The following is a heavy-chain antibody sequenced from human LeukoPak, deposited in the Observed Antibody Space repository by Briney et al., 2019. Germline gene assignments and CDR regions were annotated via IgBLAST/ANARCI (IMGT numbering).Heavy chain of an antibody. V-gene: IGHV3-74*01. J-gene: IGHJ4*02. Sequence: GGSLRLSCAASGFTVSTYWMDWVRQAPGKGLVWVSRISIDGTSTAYADSVKGRFTISRDNAKNSLYLQMNSLRAEDTAVYYCARDSSGYYYGYWGQGTLVTVSS. CDR3: ARDSSGYYYGY. D-gene: IGHD3-22*01. CDR1: GFTVSTYW. CDR2: ISIDGTST.